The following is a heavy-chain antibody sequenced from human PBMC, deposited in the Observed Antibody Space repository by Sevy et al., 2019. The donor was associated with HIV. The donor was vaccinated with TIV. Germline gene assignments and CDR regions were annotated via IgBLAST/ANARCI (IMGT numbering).Heavy chain of an antibody. Sequence: GGSLRLSCAASGFTFGSYRMTWVRQAPGKGLEWVSCISSTSAYINYADSVKGRFTISRDNAKNLRYLQMDSLRAEDTAVYYCARAVVEISTWRSDYWGQGTLVTVSS. CDR3: ARAVVEISTWRSDY. V-gene: IGHV3-21*01. CDR1: GFTFGSYR. J-gene: IGHJ4*02. D-gene: IGHD5-12*01. CDR2: ISSTSAYI.